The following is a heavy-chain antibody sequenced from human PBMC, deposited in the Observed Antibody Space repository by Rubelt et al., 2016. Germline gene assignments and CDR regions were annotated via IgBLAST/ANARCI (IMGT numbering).Heavy chain of an antibody. D-gene: IGHD5-12*01. V-gene: IGHV3-48*03. CDR2: ISSSGSTI. Sequence: EVQLVESGGGLVQPGGSLRLSCAASGFTFSSYEMNWVRQAPGKGLEWVSYISSSGSTIYYADSVKGRLTISRDNAKNSLYLQMNSLRAEDTAVYYCARSDIVATITDYWGQGTLVTVSS. CDR1: GFTFSSYE. J-gene: IGHJ4*02. CDR3: ARSDIVATITDY.